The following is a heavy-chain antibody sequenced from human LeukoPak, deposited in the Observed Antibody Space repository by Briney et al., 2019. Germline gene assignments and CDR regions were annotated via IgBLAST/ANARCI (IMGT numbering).Heavy chain of an antibody. CDR1: GGSISSRPYY. CDR3: ARRYGDYAYYSYYGMDV. J-gene: IGHJ6*02. D-gene: IGHD4-17*01. V-gene: IGHV4-39*02. CDR2: ISYSGSI. Sequence: KPSETLSLTCTVSGGSISSRPYYWGWVPQPPRKGLEWIGSISYSGSIHYNPSLKSRVTISVDTSKNHFSLNLTSVTAADTAVYYCARRYGDYAYYSYYGMDVWGQGTTVTVSS.